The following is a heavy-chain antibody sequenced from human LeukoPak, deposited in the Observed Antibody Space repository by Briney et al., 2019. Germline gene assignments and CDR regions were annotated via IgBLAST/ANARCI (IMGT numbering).Heavy chain of an antibody. CDR1: GFTFSSYS. CDR3: ARGPSPFYLAEYFQH. D-gene: IGHD3-3*01. CDR2: ISSSSSYI. V-gene: IGHV3-21*01. J-gene: IGHJ1*01. Sequence: GGSLRLSCAASGFTFSSYSMNWVRQAPGKGLEWVSTISSSSSYIYYADSVKGRFTISRDNAKNSLYLQMNSLRAEDTAVYYCARGPSPFYLAEYFQHWGQGTLVTVSS.